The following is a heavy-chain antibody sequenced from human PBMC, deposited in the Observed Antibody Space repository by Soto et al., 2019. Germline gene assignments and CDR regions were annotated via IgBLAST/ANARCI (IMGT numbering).Heavy chain of an antibody. V-gene: IGHV3-23*01. J-gene: IGHJ4*02. CDR1: GFLFNNYA. CDR3: VKGGASYTSCWYAN. Sequence: DVQLLESGGGLADPGVSLTLSCTASGFLFNNYATQWARQARGEALVWVPTIKDSGESTFYLDSVRGRFTISRDNSKDTLYLQMTSLRVEDTALYHCVKGGASYTSCWYANWGQGILVTVSS. D-gene: IGHD6-13*01. CDR2: IKDSGEST.